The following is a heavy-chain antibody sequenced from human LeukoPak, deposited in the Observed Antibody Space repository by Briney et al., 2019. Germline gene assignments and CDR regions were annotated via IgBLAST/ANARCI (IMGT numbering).Heavy chain of an antibody. D-gene: IGHD2-2*01. V-gene: IGHV3-30*02. CDR3: AKDGGVKDIVVVPAAHDY. CDR1: GFTFSSYG. CDR2: IRYDGSNK. J-gene: IGHJ4*02. Sequence: GGSLRLSCAASGFTFSSYGMHWVRQAPGKGLEWVAFIRYDGSNKYYADSVKGRFTISRDNSKNTLYLQMNSLRAEDTAVYYCAKDGGVKDIVVVPAAHDYWGQGTLVTVSS.